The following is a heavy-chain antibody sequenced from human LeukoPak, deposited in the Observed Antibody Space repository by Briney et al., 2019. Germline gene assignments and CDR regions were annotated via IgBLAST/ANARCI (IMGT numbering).Heavy chain of an antibody. CDR3: VRDSRS. J-gene: IGHJ5*02. CDR2: INSDGSST. CDR1: GFSFSTYW. V-gene: IGHV3-74*01. Sequence: PGGSVRLSCAASGFSFSTYWMYWVRQAPGKGLMWISRINSDGSSTSYADPVKGRFTISRDNAKNTLSLQMNGLRAEDTAVYYCVRDSRSWGQGTLVTVSS.